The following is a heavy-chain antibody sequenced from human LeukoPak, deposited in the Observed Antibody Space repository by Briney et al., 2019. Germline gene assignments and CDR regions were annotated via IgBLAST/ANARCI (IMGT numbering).Heavy chain of an antibody. V-gene: IGHV4-59*12. CDR3: ARDNSGYYYYGMDV. J-gene: IGHJ6*02. D-gene: IGHD1-26*01. Sequence: SETLSLTCTVSGGSISSYYWSWIRQPPGKGLEWIGYIYYSGSTNYNPSLKSRVTISVDKSKNQFSLKLSSVTAADTAVYYCARDNSGYYYYGMDVWGQGTTVTVSS. CDR1: GGSISSYY. CDR2: IYYSGST.